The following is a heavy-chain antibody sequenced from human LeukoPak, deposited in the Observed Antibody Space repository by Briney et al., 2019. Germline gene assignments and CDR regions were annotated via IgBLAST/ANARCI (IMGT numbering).Heavy chain of an antibody. Sequence: PGGSLRLSCAASGFTFGDYAMSWVRQAPGKGLEWVGFIRSKAYGGTTEYAASVKGRFTISRDDSKSIAYLQMNSLKTEDTAVYYCTRHILTGYYYYYGMDVWGQGTTVTVSS. CDR1: GFTFGDYA. D-gene: IGHD3-9*01. V-gene: IGHV3-49*04. CDR2: IRSKAYGGTT. J-gene: IGHJ6*02. CDR3: TRHILTGYYYYYGMDV.